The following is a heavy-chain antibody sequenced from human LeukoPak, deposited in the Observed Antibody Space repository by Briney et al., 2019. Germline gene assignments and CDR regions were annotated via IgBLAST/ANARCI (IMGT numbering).Heavy chain of an antibody. CDR3: ARAVGPIAAAAIYGAWVNWYFDL. CDR2: TYYRCKWYN. Sequence: SQTLSLTCAISGDSVSSNSAAWNWIRQSPSRGLEWLGRTYYRCKWYNDYAVSVKSRITINPDTSKNQFSLQLNSVTPEDTAVYYCARAVGPIAAAAIYGAWVNWYFDLWGRGTLVTVSS. CDR1: GDSVSSNSAA. D-gene: IGHD6-13*01. V-gene: IGHV6-1*01. J-gene: IGHJ2*01.